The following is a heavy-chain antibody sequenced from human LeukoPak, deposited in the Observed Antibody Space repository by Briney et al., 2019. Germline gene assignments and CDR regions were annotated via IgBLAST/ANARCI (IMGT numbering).Heavy chain of an antibody. CDR3: ARGKAQLGP. J-gene: IGHJ5*02. D-gene: IGHD6-13*01. Sequence: GALRLSCAASGFTFSSYSMNWVRQAPGKGLEGVSSISSSNSYIYYADSVKGRFTISRDNAKNSLYLQMNRLRAEHTAVYYCARGKAQLGPWGQGTLVTVSS. CDR2: ISSSNSYI. V-gene: IGHV3-21*01. CDR1: GFTFSSYS.